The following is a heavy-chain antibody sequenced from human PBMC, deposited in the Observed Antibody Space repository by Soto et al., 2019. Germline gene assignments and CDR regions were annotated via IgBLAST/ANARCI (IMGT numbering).Heavy chain of an antibody. CDR1: GFTFSSYA. D-gene: IGHD1-26*01. CDR2: ISGSGGST. CDR3: AKILISLRTTWFDP. Sequence: RLSCAASGFTFSSYAMSWVRQAPGKGLEWVSAISGSGGSTYYADSVKGRFTISRDNSKNTLYLQMNSLRAEDTAVYYCAKILISLRTTWFDPWGQGTLVTVSS. J-gene: IGHJ5*02. V-gene: IGHV3-23*01.